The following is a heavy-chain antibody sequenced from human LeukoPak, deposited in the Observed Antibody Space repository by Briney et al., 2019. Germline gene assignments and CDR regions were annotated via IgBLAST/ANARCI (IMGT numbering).Heavy chain of an antibody. CDR1: GYTFTSYG. V-gene: IGHV1-18*01. CDR3: ARGPLWFGEFYYFDY. J-gene: IGHJ4*02. Sequence: GASVKVSCKASGYTFTSYGISWVRQAPGQGLEWMGWISAYNGNTNYAQKLQGRATMTTDTSTSTAYMELRSLRSDDTAVYYCARGPLWFGEFYYFDYWGQGTLVTVSS. CDR2: ISAYNGNT. D-gene: IGHD3-10*01.